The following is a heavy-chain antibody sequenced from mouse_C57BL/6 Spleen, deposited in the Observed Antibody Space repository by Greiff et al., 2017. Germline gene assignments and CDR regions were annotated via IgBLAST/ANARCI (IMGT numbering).Heavy chain of an antibody. CDR3: ASDYYGSSLDY. J-gene: IGHJ2*01. V-gene: IGHV1-52*01. CDR1: GYTFTSYW. Sequence: VQLQQPGAELVRPGSSVKLSCKASGYTFTSYWMHWVKQRPKQGLEWIGNIDPSDSDTHYNQKFKDKATLTVDKSSSTAYMQLSSLTSEDSAVYYCASDYYGSSLDYWGQGTTLTVSS. CDR2: IDPSDSDT. D-gene: IGHD1-1*01.